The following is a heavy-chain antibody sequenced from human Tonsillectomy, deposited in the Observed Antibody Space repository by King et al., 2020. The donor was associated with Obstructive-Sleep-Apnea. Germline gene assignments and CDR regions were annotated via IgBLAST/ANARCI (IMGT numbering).Heavy chain of an antibody. J-gene: IGHJ4*02. CDR1: GGSISSGGYY. V-gene: IGHV4-31*03. CDR3: ARTYYDILTGYPLYFDY. CDR2: IYYSGGT. Sequence: VQLQESGPGLVKPSQTLSLTCTVSGGSISSGGYYWSWIRQHPGKGLEWIGYIYYSGGTYYNPSLKSRVTISVDTSKNQFSLKLSSVTAADTAVYYCARTYYDILTGYPLYFDYWGQGTLVTVSS. D-gene: IGHD3-9*01.